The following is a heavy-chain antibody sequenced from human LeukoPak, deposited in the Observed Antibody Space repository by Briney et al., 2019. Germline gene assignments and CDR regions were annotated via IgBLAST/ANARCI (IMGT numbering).Heavy chain of an antibody. CDR1: GGTFSSYA. D-gene: IGHD6-19*01. Sequence: ASVKVSCKASGGTFSSYAISWVRQAPGQGLEWMGRIIPIFGTANYAQKFQGRVTITTDESTSTAYMELSSLRSEDTAVYYCASIAVAGPLDYFDYWGQGTLVTVSS. CDR2: IIPIFGTA. J-gene: IGHJ4*02. V-gene: IGHV1-69*05. CDR3: ASIAVAGPLDYFDY.